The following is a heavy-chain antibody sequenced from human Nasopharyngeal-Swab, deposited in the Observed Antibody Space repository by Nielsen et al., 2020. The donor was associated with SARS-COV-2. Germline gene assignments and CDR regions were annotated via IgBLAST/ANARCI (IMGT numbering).Heavy chain of an antibody. Sequence: WVRQAPGQRLEWIGWIVVGSGNTNYAQKFQERVTITRDMSTSTAYMELRGLRSDDTAVYYCARVASDCTGGSCFSPSRYFYYYEMDVWGQGTTVTVSS. CDR2: IVVGSGNT. V-gene: IGHV1-58*01. CDR3: ARVASDCTGGSCFSPSRYFYYYEMDV. D-gene: IGHD2-15*01. J-gene: IGHJ6*02.